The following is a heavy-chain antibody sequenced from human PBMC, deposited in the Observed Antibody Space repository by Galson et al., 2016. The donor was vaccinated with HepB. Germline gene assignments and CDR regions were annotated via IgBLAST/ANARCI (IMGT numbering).Heavy chain of an antibody. Sequence: TLSLTCAVSGTSITSAAYYWSWIRQHPGKGLEWIAYIYHTGTSQYNPSLKSRVTISVDTSKNQFSLKLISLNVADTAFYYCARTSRAYNSNAFDVCGQGTLVTVSS. CDR3: ARTSRAYNSNAFDV. D-gene: IGHD5-24*01. V-gene: IGHV4-31*11. CDR2: IYHTGTS. CDR1: GTSITSAAYY. J-gene: IGHJ3*01.